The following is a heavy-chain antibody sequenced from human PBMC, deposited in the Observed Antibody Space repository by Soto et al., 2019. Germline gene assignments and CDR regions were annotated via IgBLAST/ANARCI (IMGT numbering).Heavy chain of an antibody. CDR3: ARGGGVGVAGSAAFDM. V-gene: IGHV1-2*02. CDR1: GYPVTAYY. Sequence: QLHLVQSGAVVKKPGASVTVSCSASGYPVTAYYMHWVRQAPGRGLEWMGGINPATGAAKYTQTFQGRVTVTRDTSTSTGFMELSGLTSGDTAVFYCARGGGVGVAGSAAFDMWGQGTLVTVSS. D-gene: IGHD3-3*01. J-gene: IGHJ3*02. CDR2: INPATGAA.